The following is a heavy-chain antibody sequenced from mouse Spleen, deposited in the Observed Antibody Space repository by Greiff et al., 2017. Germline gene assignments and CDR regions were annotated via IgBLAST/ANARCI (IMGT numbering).Heavy chain of an antibody. D-gene: IGHD1-1*01. CDR1: GYTFTSYW. V-gene: IGHV1-7*01. CDR2: INPSSGYT. J-gene: IGHJ2*01. CDR3: ARSVLYGSSYFDY. Sequence: QVQLKQSGAELAKPGASVKLSCKASGYTFTSYWMHWVKQRPGQGLEWIGYINPSSGYTKYDQKFKDKATLTADKSSSTAYMQLSSLTYEDSAVYYCARSVLYGSSYFDYWGQGTTLTVSS.